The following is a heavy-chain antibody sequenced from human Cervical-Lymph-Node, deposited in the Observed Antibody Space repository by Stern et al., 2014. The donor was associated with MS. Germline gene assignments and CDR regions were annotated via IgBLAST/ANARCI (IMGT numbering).Heavy chain of an antibody. CDR3: ALSSETSDRWYSLGYDL. D-gene: IGHD6-13*01. CDR1: GGTFSKCP. J-gene: IGHJ5*02. Sequence: VQLEESGAEVTKPGSSVKVSCKASGGTFSKCPSSLVRQAPGQGLEWMGVIFPVFGTPTYAQEFRGRVTITADVSTSTVYMELSSLRSDATAVYYCALSSETSDRWYSLGYDLWGQGTLVTVSS. V-gene: IGHV1-69*01. CDR2: IFPVFGTP.